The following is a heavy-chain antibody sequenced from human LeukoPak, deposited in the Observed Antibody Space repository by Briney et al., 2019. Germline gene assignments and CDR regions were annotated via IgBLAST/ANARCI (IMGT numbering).Heavy chain of an antibody. CDR2: IIPILGIA. V-gene: IGHV1-69*02. J-gene: IGHJ5*02. CDR1: GGTFSSYT. Sequence: GASVKVSCKASGGTFSSYTISWVRQAPGQGLEWMGRIIPILGIANYAQKFQGRVTITADKSTSTAYMELSSLRSEDTAVYYCARHMYYYGSGSYYTGNWFDPWGQGTLVTVSS. CDR3: ARHMYYYGSGSYYTGNWFDP. D-gene: IGHD3-10*01.